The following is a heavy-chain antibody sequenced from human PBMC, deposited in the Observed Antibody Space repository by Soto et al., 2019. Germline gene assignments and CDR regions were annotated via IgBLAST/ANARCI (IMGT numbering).Heavy chain of an antibody. Sequence: GGSLRLSCAASGFTFSSYGMHWVRQAPGKGLEWVAVISYDGSNKYYADSVKGRFTISRDNSKNTLYLQMNSLRAEDTAVYYCANIYYSIVGDAFDIWGQGTMVTVSS. J-gene: IGHJ3*02. CDR2: ISYDGSNK. CDR3: ANIYYSIVGDAFDI. V-gene: IGHV3-30*18. D-gene: IGHD2-21*01. CDR1: GFTFSSYG.